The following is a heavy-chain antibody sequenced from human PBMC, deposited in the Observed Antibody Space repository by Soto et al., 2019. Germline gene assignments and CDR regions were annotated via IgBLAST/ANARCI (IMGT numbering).Heavy chain of an antibody. J-gene: IGHJ4*02. V-gene: IGHV1-69*13. CDR1: GVTCNRRD. CDR2: IIPMVGTA. CDR3: STSEGREDYSFDY. Sequence: SVKVSCKASGVTCNRRDMRWVRQAPGQGVEGMGGIIPMVGTANYAEKFQDRVTITADESTNTAYLEFSSLTSEDAAVYYCSTSEGREDYSFDYWGPGTLVTVSS. D-gene: IGHD4-4*01.